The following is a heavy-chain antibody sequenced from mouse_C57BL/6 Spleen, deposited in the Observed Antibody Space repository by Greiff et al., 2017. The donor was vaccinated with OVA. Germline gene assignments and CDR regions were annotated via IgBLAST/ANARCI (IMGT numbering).Heavy chain of an antibody. Sequence: VQRVESGAELMKPGASVKLSCKATGYTFTGYWIEWVKQRPGHGLEWIGEILPGSGSTNYNEKFKGKATFTADTSSNTAYMQLSSLTTEDSAIYYCARKGLYYGSSYGYFDYWGQGTTLTVSS. V-gene: IGHV1-9*01. J-gene: IGHJ2*01. CDR1: GYTFTGYW. CDR2: ILPGSGST. CDR3: ARKGLYYGSSYGYFDY. D-gene: IGHD1-1*01.